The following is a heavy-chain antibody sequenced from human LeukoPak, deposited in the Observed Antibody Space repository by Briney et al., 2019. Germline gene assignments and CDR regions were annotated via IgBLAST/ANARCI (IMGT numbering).Heavy chain of an antibody. J-gene: IGHJ4*02. V-gene: IGHV4-30-4*01. D-gene: IGHD3-3*01. CDR2: IYYSGST. CDR3: ARDGDTSFWSGYSSI. Sequence: QASVKGLEWIGYIYYSGSTYYNPSLKSRVTISVDTSKNQFSLKLSSVTAADTAVYYCARDGDTSFWSGYSSIWGQGTLVTVSS.